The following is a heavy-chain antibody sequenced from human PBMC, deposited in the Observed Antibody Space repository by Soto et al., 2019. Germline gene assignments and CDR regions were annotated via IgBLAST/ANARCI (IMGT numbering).Heavy chain of an antibody. J-gene: IGHJ6*02. CDR2: VYYSGST. CDR3: ARARMVRVIIYYYGMDV. D-gene: IGHD3-10*01. Sequence: QVQLQESGPGLVKSSQTLSLTCTVSGGSISSDGNYWSWIRQHPGKGLQWIGYVYYSGSTYYNPSLKSRVTISVDTSKNQFTLKLNSVTAADTAVYYCARARMVRVIIYYYGMDVWGQGTTVTVSS. CDR1: GGSISSDGNY. V-gene: IGHV4-31*03.